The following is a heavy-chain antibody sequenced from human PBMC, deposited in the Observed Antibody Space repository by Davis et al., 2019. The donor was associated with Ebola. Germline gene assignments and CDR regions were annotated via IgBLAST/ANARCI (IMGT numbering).Heavy chain of an antibody. D-gene: IGHD2-15*01. J-gene: IGHJ4*02. Sequence: GESLKISCKGSGYSFSDYWIGWVRQMPGKGLEWMGVVYPADSDIRYSPSFQGQVTISVDKSISTAYLQWSSLKASDTAMYYCAKGYCSGGRCYSGSDYWGQGTLVTASS. V-gene: IGHV5-51*01. CDR2: VYPADSDI. CDR1: GYSFSDYW. CDR3: AKGYCSGGRCYSGSDY.